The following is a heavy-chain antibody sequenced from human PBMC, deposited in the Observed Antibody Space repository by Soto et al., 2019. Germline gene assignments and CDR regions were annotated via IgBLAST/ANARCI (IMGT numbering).Heavy chain of an antibody. Sequence: PGGSLRLSGAASGRNLNTYTMTWVRQAPGGGLEWVWSITTAGTYIYYADSVRGRFTISRDNAKDSLYLQMDSLRVEDTALYYCVRVGMMFANFSYFDPWGQGTLVTVSS. CDR2: ITTAGTYI. CDR1: GRNLNTYT. V-gene: IGHV3-21*01. J-gene: IGHJ5*02. D-gene: IGHD2-8*01. CDR3: VRVGMMFANFSYFDP.